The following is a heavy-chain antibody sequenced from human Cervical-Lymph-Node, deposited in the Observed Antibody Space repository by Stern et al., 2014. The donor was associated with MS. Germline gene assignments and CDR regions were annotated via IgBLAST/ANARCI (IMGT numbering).Heavy chain of an antibody. D-gene: IGHD2-15*01. CDR1: AYSFTSYW. V-gene: IGHV5-10-1*01. Sequence: EVQLLESGAEVKKPGESLRISCKGSAYSFTSYWISWVRQMPGKGLEWMGRIDPSDSYTNYSPSFQGHVTISADRSISTAYLQWSSLKASDTAMYYCARRCSRRIDAFDIWGQGTMVTVSS. CDR3: ARRCSRRIDAFDI. CDR2: IDPSDSYT. J-gene: IGHJ3*02.